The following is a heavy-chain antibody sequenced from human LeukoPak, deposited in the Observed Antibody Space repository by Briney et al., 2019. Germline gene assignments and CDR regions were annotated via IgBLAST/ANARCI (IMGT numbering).Heavy chain of an antibody. CDR1: GYTFTSYD. J-gene: IGHJ5*02. Sequence: GASVKVSCKASGYTFTSYDINWVRQATGQGLEWMGWMNPNSGNTGYAQKFQDRVTMTRNTSISTAYMELSSLRSEDTAVYYCARGYCSGGSCYSVYNWFDPWGQGTLVTVSS. V-gene: IGHV1-8*01. CDR3: ARGYCSGGSCYSVYNWFDP. CDR2: MNPNSGNT. D-gene: IGHD2-15*01.